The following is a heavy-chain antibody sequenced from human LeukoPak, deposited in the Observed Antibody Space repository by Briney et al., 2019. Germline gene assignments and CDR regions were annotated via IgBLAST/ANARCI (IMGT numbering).Heavy chain of an antibody. CDR1: GFTFSSYG. CDR3: ARDATYYYYVMDV. Sequence: PGGSLRLSCAASGFTFSSYGMHWVRQAPGKGLEWVAVIWYDGSNKYYADSVKGRFTISRDNSKNTLTLQMNSLRAEDTAVYYCARDATYYYYVMDVWGQGTTVTVSS. CDR2: IWYDGSNK. V-gene: IGHV3-33*01. J-gene: IGHJ6*02.